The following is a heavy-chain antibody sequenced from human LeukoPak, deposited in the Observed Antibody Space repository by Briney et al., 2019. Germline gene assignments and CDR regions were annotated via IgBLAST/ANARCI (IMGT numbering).Heavy chain of an antibody. CDR1: GYTFTSYA. J-gene: IGHJ4*02. Sequence: GASVKVSCKASGYTFTSYAMNWVRQAPGQGLEWMGWINTNTGNPTYAQGFTGRFVFSLDTSVSTAYLQISSLKAEDTAVYYCARDLRSSGYYAFDYWGQGTLVTVSS. D-gene: IGHD3-22*01. CDR3: ARDLRSSGYYAFDY. CDR2: INTNTGNP. V-gene: IGHV7-4-1*02.